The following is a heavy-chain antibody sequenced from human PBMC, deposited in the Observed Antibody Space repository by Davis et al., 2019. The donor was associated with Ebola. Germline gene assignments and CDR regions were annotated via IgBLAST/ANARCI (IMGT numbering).Heavy chain of an antibody. J-gene: IGHJ2*01. CDR1: GFTFSSYG. Sequence: GESLKISCAASGFTFSSYGMHWVRQAPGKGLEWVAVISYDGSNKYYADSVKGRFTISRDNSKNTLYLQMNSLRAEDTAVYYCAKGRGNWGLDWYFDLWGRGTLVTVSS. D-gene: IGHD7-27*01. V-gene: IGHV3-30*18. CDR3: AKGRGNWGLDWYFDL. CDR2: ISYDGSNK.